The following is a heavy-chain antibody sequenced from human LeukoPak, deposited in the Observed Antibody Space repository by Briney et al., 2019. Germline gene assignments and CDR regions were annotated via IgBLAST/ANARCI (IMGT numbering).Heavy chain of an antibody. CDR3: ARGGRCSGDNCYATLYDY. CDR2: ISSSGSTI. D-gene: IGHD2-15*01. Sequence: GGSLRLSCAASGFTFSDYYMSWIRQAPGKGLEWVSYISSSGSTIYYADSVKGRFTISRDNAKNSLYLQMNSLRPEDTATYYCARGGRCSGDNCYATLYDYWGQGTVVTVSS. CDR1: GFTFSDYY. V-gene: IGHV3-11*04. J-gene: IGHJ4*02.